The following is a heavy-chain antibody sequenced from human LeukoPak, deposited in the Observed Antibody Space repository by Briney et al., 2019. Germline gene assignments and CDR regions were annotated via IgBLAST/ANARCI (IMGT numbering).Heavy chain of an antibody. Sequence: PSETLSLTCTVSGDSLTSGSRYWSWIRQPAGKGLEWIGHFYSSTRTTYNPSLESRVTISGDTAKNQFSLKFDSVTAADTAVYFCARCMPELDYGDYAYYYHMDVWGKGTTVTVSS. J-gene: IGHJ6*04. D-gene: IGHD4-17*01. CDR3: ARCMPELDYGDYAYYYHMDV. V-gene: IGHV4-61*09. CDR1: GDSLTSGSRY. CDR2: FYSSTRT.